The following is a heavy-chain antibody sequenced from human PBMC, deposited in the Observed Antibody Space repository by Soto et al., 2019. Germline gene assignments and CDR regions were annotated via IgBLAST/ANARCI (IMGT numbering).Heavy chain of an antibody. D-gene: IGHD4-4*01. V-gene: IGHV3-13*01. CDR1: GFTFSSYD. Sequence: GGSLRLSCAASGFTFSSYDMHWVRQATGKGLEWVSAIGTAGDTYYPGSVKGRFTISRENAKNSLYLQMNSLRAGDTAVYYCARGGRTTVTTRTSYGMDVWGQGTTVTVSS. CDR3: ARGGRTTVTTRTSYGMDV. J-gene: IGHJ6*02. CDR2: IGTAGDT.